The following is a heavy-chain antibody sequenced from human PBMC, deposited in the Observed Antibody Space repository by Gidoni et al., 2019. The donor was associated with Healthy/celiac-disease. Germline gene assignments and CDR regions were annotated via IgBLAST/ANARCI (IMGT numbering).Heavy chain of an antibody. CDR1: GGSISSGDYY. D-gene: IGHD6-13*01. J-gene: IGHJ4*02. CDR2: IYYSWST. V-gene: IGHV4-30-4*01. CDR3: ARGDSSSWYEDY. Sequence: QVQLQESGPGLVKPSQPMSLTCHVPGGSISSGDYYWSWIRQPPGKGLEWIGYIYYSWSTYYHPSLKSRVTISVDTSKNQFSLKLSSVTAADTSVYSCARGDSSSWYEDYWGQGTLVTVSS.